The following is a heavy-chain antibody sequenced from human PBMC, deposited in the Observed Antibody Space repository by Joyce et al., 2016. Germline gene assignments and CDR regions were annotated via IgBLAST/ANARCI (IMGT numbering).Heavy chain of an antibody. J-gene: IGHJ3*02. D-gene: IGHD4-17*01. Sequence: EVQLVESGGGLVQPGGSLRLSCAASGFTFSSYSMNWVRPAPGKGVEWVSYISSSSPIYYADSVKGRFTISRDNAKNSLYLQMNSLRAEDTAVYYCAKADYGDKIDAFDIWGQGTMVTVSS. CDR2: ISSSSPI. CDR3: AKADYGDKIDAFDI. CDR1: GFTFSSYS. V-gene: IGHV3-48*01.